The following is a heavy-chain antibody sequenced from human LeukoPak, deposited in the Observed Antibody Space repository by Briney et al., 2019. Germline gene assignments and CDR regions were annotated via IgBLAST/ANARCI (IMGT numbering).Heavy chain of an antibody. CDR1: GGTFSSYA. D-gene: IGHD5-18*01. CDR2: IIPIFGTA. CDR3: ARGLDTAYGMDV. Sequence: ASVKVSCKASGGTFSSYAISWVRPAPGQGLEWMGGIIPIFGTANYAQKFQGRVTITADESTSTAYMELSSLRSEDTAVYYCARGLDTAYGMDVWGQGTTVTVSS. J-gene: IGHJ6*02. V-gene: IGHV1-69*01.